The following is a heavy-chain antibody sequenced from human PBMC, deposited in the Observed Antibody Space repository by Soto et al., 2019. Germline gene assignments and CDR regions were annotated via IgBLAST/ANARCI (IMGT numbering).Heavy chain of an antibody. CDR2: FDPEDGET. CDR1: GYTLTELS. Sequence: ASVKVSCKVSGYTLTELSMHWVRQAPGKGLEWMGGFDPEDGETIYAQKFQGRVTMTEDTSTDTAYMELSSLRSEDTAVYYCATSFLAWGRSYYYGMDVWGQGTTVTVSS. J-gene: IGHJ6*02. V-gene: IGHV1-24*01. D-gene: IGHD3-16*01. CDR3: ATSFLAWGRSYYYGMDV.